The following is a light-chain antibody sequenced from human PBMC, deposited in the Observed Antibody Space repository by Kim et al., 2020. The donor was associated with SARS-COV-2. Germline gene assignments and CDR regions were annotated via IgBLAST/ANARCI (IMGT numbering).Light chain of an antibody. CDR3: QQYGSSPYT. V-gene: IGKV3-20*01. CDR2: HSS. Sequence: EIVLTQSPGTLSLSPGERATLACRASQSVNTYYLGWYQQKPGQAPRLLIYHSSSRATGISDRFSGSGSGTDFTLTINRLEPEDFAVYYCQQYGSSPYTFGQGTELEI. J-gene: IGKJ2*01. CDR1: QSVNTYY.